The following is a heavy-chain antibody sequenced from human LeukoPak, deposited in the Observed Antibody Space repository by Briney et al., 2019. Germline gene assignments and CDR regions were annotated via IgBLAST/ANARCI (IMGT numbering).Heavy chain of an antibody. D-gene: IGHD2-15*01. Sequence: GASVKVSCKASGYPFTNYGISWVRQAPGQGLEWMGWISAYNGNTNYAQKLQVRISMTTDTSTSTAYMELRSLRSDDTAVYYCARGCSGGRCYSVDAFDIWGQGTVVTVSS. CDR1: GYPFTNYG. CDR3: ARGCSGGRCYSVDAFDI. J-gene: IGHJ3*02. CDR2: ISAYNGNT. V-gene: IGHV1-18*01.